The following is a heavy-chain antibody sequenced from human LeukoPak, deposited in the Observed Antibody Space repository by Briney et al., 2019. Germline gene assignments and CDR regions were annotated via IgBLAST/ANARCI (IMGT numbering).Heavy chain of an antibody. CDR1: GFTFSSYG. D-gene: IGHD1-14*01. Sequence: SGGSLRLSCAASGFTFSSYGMHWVRQAPGKGLEWVAFIRYDGSNKYYADSVKGRFTISRDNSKNTLYLQMNSLRAEDTAVYYCAKAPQTMTTYWGQGTLVTVSS. V-gene: IGHV3-30*02. CDR2: IRYDGSNK. J-gene: IGHJ4*02. CDR3: AKAPQTMTTY.